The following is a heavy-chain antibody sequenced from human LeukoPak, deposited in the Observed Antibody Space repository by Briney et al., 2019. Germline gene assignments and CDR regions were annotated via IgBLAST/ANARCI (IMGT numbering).Heavy chain of an antibody. Sequence: GASVKVSCKASGYDFSDLYFHWVRQAPGQGPEWMGWINPYSGASIYAQKFQGRVTMETSSSTVYMQLSRLRYDDTAVYYCATASVTRMRDPWGQGTLVTVSS. CDR1: GYDFSDLY. CDR3: ATASVTRMRDP. J-gene: IGHJ5*02. CDR2: INPYSGAS. V-gene: IGHV1-2*02.